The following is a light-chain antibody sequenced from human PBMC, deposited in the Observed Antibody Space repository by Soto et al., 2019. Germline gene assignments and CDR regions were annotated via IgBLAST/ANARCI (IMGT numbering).Light chain of an antibody. CDR3: QQYNNWPLT. Sequence: DVLISQSPDALAVSLGGGATINCRCGRSGLYSSNNKNYLNWYQQKPGQPPKLLIYWASIRESGVPDRFSGSGSGTDFTLTISSVQAEDVAVYYCQQYNNWPLTFGQGTKV. CDR1: RSGLYSSNNKNY. V-gene: IGKV4-1*01. CDR2: WAS. J-gene: IGKJ1*01.